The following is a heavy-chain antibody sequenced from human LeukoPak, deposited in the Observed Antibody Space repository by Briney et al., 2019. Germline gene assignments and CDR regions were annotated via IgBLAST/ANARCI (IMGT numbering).Heavy chain of an antibody. V-gene: IGHV3-74*01. CDR2: INSDGSST. D-gene: IGHD5-18*01. J-gene: IGHJ5*02. CDR3: ARGGYIYAFDP. Sequence: TGGSLRLSCAASGFIFSSYWMYWVRQAPGKGLVWVSRINSDGSSTSYADSVKGRFTISRDNAKNTLLLQMNSLRAEDTAVYYCARGGYIYAFDPWGQGTLVTVSS. CDR1: GFIFSSYW.